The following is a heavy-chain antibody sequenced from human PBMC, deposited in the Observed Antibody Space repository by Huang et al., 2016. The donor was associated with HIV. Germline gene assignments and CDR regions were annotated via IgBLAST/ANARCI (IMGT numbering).Heavy chain of an antibody. J-gene: IGHJ5*02. CDR1: RGSLSGYY. V-gene: IGHV4-34*01. CDR2: INYSGTI. CDR3: AREVMTSFGGPFDP. D-gene: IGHD3-16*01. Sequence: QVQLYQWGAGLLRPSETLSLTCAVYRGSLSGYYWSWIRQSPEKGLGWIGEINYSGTINYNPSLKSRCTISVDTSKKQLSLKLKSVTAADTAVYYCAREVMTSFGGPFDPWGQGTLVAVSS.